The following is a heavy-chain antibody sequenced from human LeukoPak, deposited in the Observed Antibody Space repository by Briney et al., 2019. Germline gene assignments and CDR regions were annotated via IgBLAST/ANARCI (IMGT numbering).Heavy chain of an antibody. CDR3: ARGISTPTIWRQLRGYYYGMDV. CDR2: IYTSGST. CDR1: GGSISSYY. J-gene: IGHJ6*02. Sequence: SETLSLTCTVSGGSISSYYWSWIRQPAGKGLEWIGRIYTSGSTNYNPSLKSRVTMSVDTSKNQFSLKLSSVTAADTAVYYCARGISTPTIWRQLRGYYYGMDVWGQGTTVTVSS. V-gene: IGHV4-4*07. D-gene: IGHD6-13*01.